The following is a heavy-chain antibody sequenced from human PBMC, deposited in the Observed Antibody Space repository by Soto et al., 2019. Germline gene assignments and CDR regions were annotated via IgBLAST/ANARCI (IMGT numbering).Heavy chain of an antibody. CDR3: AKLLVGATAFDI. CDR2: ISGSGGST. V-gene: IGHV3-23*01. D-gene: IGHD1-26*01. CDR1: GFTFSSYA. J-gene: IGHJ3*02. Sequence: GGSLRLSCAASGFTFSSYAMSWVRQAPGKGLEWVSAISGSGGSTYYADSVKGRFTISRDNSKNTLYLQMNSLRAEDMAVYYCAKLLVGATAFDIWGQGTMVTVSS.